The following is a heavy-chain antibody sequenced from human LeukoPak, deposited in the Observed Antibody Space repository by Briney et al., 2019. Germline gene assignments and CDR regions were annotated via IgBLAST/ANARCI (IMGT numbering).Heavy chain of an antibody. Sequence: PSETLSLTCTVSGGSISSSSYYWGWIRQPPGKGLEWIGSIYYSGSTYYNPSLKSRVTISVDTSKNQCSLKLSSVTAADTAVYYCARPAGDSSYYFDYWGQGTLVTVSS. CDR1: GGSISSSSYY. D-gene: IGHD4-17*01. V-gene: IGHV4-39*01. J-gene: IGHJ4*02. CDR3: ARPAGDSSYYFDY. CDR2: IYYSGST.